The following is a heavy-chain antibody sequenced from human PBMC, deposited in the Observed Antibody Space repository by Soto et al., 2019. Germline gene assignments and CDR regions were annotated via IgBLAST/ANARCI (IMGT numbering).Heavy chain of an antibody. CDR1: GFNFSDYY. J-gene: IGHJ4*02. CDR2: ILSLESHK. CDR3: ATGLKDASNRPSFDS. V-gene: IGHV3-11*01. Sequence: PGGSLRLSCSGSGFNFSDYYMNLIRQTPVKGLEWVSSILSLESHKYYAASVMGRFSISRDNAKKSLFLQMNNLRAEDTGIYFCATGLKDASNRPSFDSWGPGTPVTVSS. D-gene: IGHD3-16*01.